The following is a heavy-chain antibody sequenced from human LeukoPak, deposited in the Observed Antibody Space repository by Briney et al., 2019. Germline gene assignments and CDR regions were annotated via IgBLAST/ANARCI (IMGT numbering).Heavy chain of an antibody. CDR3: ARDSFYDSSGYDYDY. J-gene: IGHJ4*02. CDR1: GYTFTSYY. CDR2: INPSGGST. D-gene: IGHD3-22*01. Sequence: ASVKVSRKASGYTFTSYYMHWVRQAPGQGLEWMGIINPSGGSTSYAQKFQGRVIMTRDTSTSTVYMELSSLRSEDTAVYYCARDSFYDSSGYDYDYWGQGTLVTVSS. V-gene: IGHV1-46*01.